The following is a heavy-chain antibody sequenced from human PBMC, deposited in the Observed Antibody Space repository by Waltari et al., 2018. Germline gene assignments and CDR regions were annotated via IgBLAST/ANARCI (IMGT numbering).Heavy chain of an antibody. CDR1: GYRFTSYW. V-gene: IGHV5-10-1*03. J-gene: IGHJ4*02. CDR3: ASLGYCSSTSCHNGDDY. CDR2: IDPSDSYT. D-gene: IGHD2-2*01. Sequence: EVQLVQSGAEVKKPGESLRISCKGSGYRFTSYWITWVRQMPGKGLEWRGRIDPSDSYTNYSPSFQGHVTISADKSISTAYLQWSSLKASDTAMYYCASLGYCSSTSCHNGDDYWGQGTLVTVSS.